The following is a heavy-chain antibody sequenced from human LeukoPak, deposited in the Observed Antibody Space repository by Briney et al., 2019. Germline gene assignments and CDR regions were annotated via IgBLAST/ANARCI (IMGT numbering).Heavy chain of an antibody. D-gene: IGHD3-3*01. Sequence: SETLSLTCTVSDGSISSYYWNWIRQPPGKGLEWIGFIYDSGSTNYNPSLKSRVTISVDKSKNQFSLKLSSVTAADTAVYYCARDYDFWSGLRGFDPWGQGTLVTVSS. J-gene: IGHJ5*02. V-gene: IGHV4-59*12. CDR1: DGSISSYY. CDR3: ARDYDFWSGLRGFDP. CDR2: IYDSGST.